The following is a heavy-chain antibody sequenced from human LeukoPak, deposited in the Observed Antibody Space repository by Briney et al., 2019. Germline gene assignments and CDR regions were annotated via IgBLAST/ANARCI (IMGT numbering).Heavy chain of an antibody. J-gene: IGHJ4*02. CDR1: GFTFSSYA. D-gene: IGHD5-12*01. CDR3: AKDWGGYSGYDYLDY. V-gene: IGHV3-23*01. Sequence: GGSLRLSCAASGFTFSSYAMSWVRQAPGKGLEWVSAISGSGGSTYYADSVKGRFTISRDNSKDTLYLQMNSLRAEDTAVYYCAKDWGGYSGYDYLDYWGQGTLVTVYS. CDR2: ISGSGGST.